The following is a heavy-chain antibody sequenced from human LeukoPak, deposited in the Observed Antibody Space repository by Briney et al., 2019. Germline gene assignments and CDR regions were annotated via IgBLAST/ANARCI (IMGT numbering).Heavy chain of an antibody. V-gene: IGHV4-4*07. CDR1: GGSMGSYY. Sequence: SETLSLTCTVSGGSMGSYYWAWIRQPAGKGLEWIGRIYSAGTTTYNPALKSRVTMSIDMSKNQFSLTLRSMTAADTAVYYCARDKAWLDPWGQGTLVTVSS. D-gene: IGHD5-12*01. CDR2: IYSAGTT. J-gene: IGHJ5*02. CDR3: ARDKAWLDP.